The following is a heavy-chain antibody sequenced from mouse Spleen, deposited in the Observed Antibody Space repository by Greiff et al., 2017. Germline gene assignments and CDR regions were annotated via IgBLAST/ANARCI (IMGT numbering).Heavy chain of an antibody. CDR3: ARGDSNYDAMDY. CDR2: IDPSDSYT. CDR1: GYTFTSYW. J-gene: IGHJ4*01. V-gene: IGHV1-69*02. Sequence: QVQLQQPGAELVKPGASVKLSCKASGYTFTSYWMHWVKQRPGQGLEWIGEIDPSDSYTNYNQKFKGKATLTVDKSSSTAYMQLSSLTSEDSAVYYCARGDSNYDAMDYWGQGTSVTVSS. D-gene: IGHD2-5*01.